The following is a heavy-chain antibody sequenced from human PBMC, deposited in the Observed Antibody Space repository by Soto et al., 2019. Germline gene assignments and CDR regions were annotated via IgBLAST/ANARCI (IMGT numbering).Heavy chain of an antibody. Sequence: QVQLVQSGAEGKKPGSSVKVSCTASGGTFSTYAITWVRQDPGQGLEWLGGIIPTFGTTDYARKFQGRVTITAAESTSTVFIELSSLTSEDTAVYYCARGVGAYYFDYWGHGTLVTVSS. CDR3: ARGVGAYYFDY. V-gene: IGHV1-69*01. CDR1: GGTFSTYA. CDR2: IIPTFGTT. J-gene: IGHJ4*01. D-gene: IGHD1-26*01.